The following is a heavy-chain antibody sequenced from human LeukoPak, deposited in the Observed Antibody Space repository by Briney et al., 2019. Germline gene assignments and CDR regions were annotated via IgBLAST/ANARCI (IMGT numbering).Heavy chain of an antibody. J-gene: IGHJ6*02. Sequence: GGSLRLSCAASGFALSSHWMTWVRQVPGRGPEWVANANRDGSETYYLDSVKGRFTISKDNAKNSLYLQMNSLRAEDTALYHCARNNGMDVWGQGTTVIVSS. V-gene: IGHV3-7*03. CDR2: ANRDGSET. CDR3: ARNNGMDV. CDR1: GFALSSHW.